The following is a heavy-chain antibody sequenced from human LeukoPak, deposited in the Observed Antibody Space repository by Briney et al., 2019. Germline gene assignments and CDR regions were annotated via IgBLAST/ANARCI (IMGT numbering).Heavy chain of an antibody. D-gene: IGHD3-3*01. CDR3: AREYDFWSGPPLNAFDI. J-gene: IGHJ3*02. CDR2: ICAYNGNT. V-gene: IGHV1-18*01. CDR1: GYTFTSYG. Sequence: ASVKVSCKASGYTFTSYGISWVRQAPGQGLEWMGWICAYNGNTNYAQKLQGRVTMTTDTSTSTAYMELRSLRSDDTAVYYCAREYDFWSGPPLNAFDIWGQGTMVTVSS.